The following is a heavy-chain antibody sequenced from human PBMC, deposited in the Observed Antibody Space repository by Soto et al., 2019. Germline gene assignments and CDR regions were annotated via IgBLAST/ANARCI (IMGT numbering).Heavy chain of an antibody. V-gene: IGHV1-46*01. D-gene: IGHD3-10*01. CDR1: GYTLTSYY. CDR3: ARDLTNMVRGPDSYYYYGMDV. CDR2: INPSGGST. J-gene: IGHJ6*02. Sequence: ASVKVSCKASGYTLTSYYMHWVRQAPGQGLERMGIINPSGGSTSYAQKFQGRVTMTRDTSTSTVYMELSSLRSEDTAVYYCARDLTNMVRGPDSYYYYGMDVWGQGATVTVSS.